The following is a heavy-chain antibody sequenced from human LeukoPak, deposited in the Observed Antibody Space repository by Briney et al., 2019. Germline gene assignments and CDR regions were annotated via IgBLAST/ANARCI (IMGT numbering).Heavy chain of an antibody. V-gene: IGHV3-53*01. CDR1: GFTVSNNS. J-gene: IGHJ6*04. CDR2: LYSGDST. CDR3: AKDHSSGMDV. D-gene: IGHD1-26*01. Sequence: GGSLRLSCAASGFTVSNNSMNWVRQAPGRGLEWVSTLYSGDSTYCADSVKGRFTISRDNSKNTLYLQMNSLKAEDMAVYYCAKDHSSGMDVWGKGTTVTISS.